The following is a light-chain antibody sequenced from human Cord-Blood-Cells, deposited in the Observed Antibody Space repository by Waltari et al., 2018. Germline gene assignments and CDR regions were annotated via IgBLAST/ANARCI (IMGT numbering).Light chain of an antibody. CDR3: QAWDSSTVV. J-gene: IGLJ2*01. Sequence: SYELTQPPSVSVSPGQTASITCSGHKLGDQYACLYQQKPGQSPVLVIYQDSKRPSGIPERFSGSNSGNTATLTISGTQAMDEADYYCQAWDSSTVVFGGGTKLTVL. CDR1: KLGDQY. V-gene: IGLV3-1*01. CDR2: QDS.